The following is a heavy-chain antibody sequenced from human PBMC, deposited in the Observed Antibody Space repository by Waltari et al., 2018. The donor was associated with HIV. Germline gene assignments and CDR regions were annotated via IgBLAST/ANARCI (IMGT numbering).Heavy chain of an antibody. CDR1: GFSFSISA. V-gene: IGHV3-30*02. CDR2: IRYDGNTK. Sequence: QGQLVESGGGVVQPGGSLRLSCAASGFSFSISAMPWVRQGPGKGLEWVTFIRYDGNTKYYADSVKGRFTISRDNSKNTLYLQMSSLRAEDTAVYYCAKELRSGYSYYYYGMDVWGQGTTVTVSS. D-gene: IGHD2-15*01. J-gene: IGHJ6*02. CDR3: AKELRSGYSYYYYGMDV.